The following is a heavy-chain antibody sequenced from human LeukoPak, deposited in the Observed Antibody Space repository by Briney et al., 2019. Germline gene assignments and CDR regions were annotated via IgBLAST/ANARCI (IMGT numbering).Heavy chain of an antibody. J-gene: IGHJ4*02. Sequence: GGSLRLSCAASGFAFSNYWMSWVRQPPGKGLEWVANIRNDGSEKYYVDSVKGRFTISRDNAKNSLYLQMSSLRAEDTAVYYCARVGSAESTLEDYWGQGTLVTVSS. CDR2: IRNDGSEK. V-gene: IGHV3-7*01. D-gene: IGHD2/OR15-2a*01. CDR1: GFAFSNYW. CDR3: ARVGSAESTLEDY.